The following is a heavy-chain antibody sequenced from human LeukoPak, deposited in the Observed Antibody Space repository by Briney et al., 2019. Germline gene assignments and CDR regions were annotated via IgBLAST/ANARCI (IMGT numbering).Heavy chain of an antibody. J-gene: IGHJ4*02. Sequence: GGSLRLSCSGSGFTFSIYAIHWVRQAPGKGPEYVSLINTSGDKTYYADSVKGRFTISRDNSKNTVSLQMSSLRAEDTAMYYCVKDLYKGDTSTWYYFDYWGQGTLVSVSS. CDR2: INTSGDKT. CDR1: GFTFSIYA. D-gene: IGHD6-13*01. V-gene: IGHV3-64D*06. CDR3: VKDLYKGDTSTWYYFDY.